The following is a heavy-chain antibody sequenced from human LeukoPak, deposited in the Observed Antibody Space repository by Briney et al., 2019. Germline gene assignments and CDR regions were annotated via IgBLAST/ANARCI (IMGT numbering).Heavy chain of an antibody. CDR1: GFIFSSYS. Sequence: GGSLRLFCEGSGFIFSSYSMNWVRQAPGKGLEWLSYISSGGQTVYYADSVKGRFTISRDNAKNSLFPQLNSLRAGDTAVYYCVRHRGAWTVHDAFAMWGQGTMVTVAS. CDR3: VRHRGAWTVHDAFAM. J-gene: IGHJ3*02. D-gene: IGHD4-11*01. V-gene: IGHV3-48*04. CDR2: ISSGGQTV.